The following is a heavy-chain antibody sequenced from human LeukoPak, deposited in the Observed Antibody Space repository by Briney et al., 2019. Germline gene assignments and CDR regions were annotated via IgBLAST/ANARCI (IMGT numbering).Heavy chain of an antibody. Sequence: PGGSLRLSCAASGLTFSTYGMSWVRQAPGKGLEWVSVISGSGGSTYYADSVKGRFTISRDNSRNTLYLQMNSLRAEDTAIYYCAKDRGTSPCDAFDIWGQGTMVTVSS. CDR2: ISGSGGST. J-gene: IGHJ3*02. V-gene: IGHV3-23*01. CDR1: GLTFSTYG. D-gene: IGHD6-25*01. CDR3: AKDRGTSPCDAFDI.